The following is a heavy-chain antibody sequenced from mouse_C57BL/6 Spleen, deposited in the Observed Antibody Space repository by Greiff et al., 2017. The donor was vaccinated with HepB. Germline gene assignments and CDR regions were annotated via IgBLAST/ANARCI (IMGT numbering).Heavy chain of an antibody. J-gene: IGHJ2*01. CDR2: ISDGGSYT. Sequence: DVKLVESGGGLVKPGGSLKLSCAASGFTFSSYAMSWVRQTPEKRLEWVATISDGGSYTYYPDNVKGRFTISRDNAKNNLYLQMSHLKSEDTAMYYCARVDYERNYFDYWGQGTTLTVSS. D-gene: IGHD2-4*01. CDR1: GFTFSSYA. V-gene: IGHV5-4*03. CDR3: ARVDYERNYFDY.